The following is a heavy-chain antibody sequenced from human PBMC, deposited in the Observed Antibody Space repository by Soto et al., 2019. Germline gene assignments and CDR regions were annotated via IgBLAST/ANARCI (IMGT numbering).Heavy chain of an antibody. V-gene: IGHV4-31*03. CDR3: ARSTRYSGTVDY. D-gene: IGHD5-12*01. CDR2: IYYSGST. J-gene: IGHJ4*02. Sequence: SETLSLTCTVSGGSISSGGYYWSWTRQHPGKGLEWIGYIYYSGSTYYNPSLKSRVTISVDTSKNQFSLKLSSVTAADTAVYYCARSTRYSGTVDYWGQGTLVTVSS. CDR1: GGSISSGGYY.